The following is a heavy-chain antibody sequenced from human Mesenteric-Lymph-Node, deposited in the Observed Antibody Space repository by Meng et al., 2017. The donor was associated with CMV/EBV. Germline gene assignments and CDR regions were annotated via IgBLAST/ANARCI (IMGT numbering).Heavy chain of an antibody. V-gene: IGHV4-59*01. CDR3: ARVEDWNYGMDV. J-gene: IGHJ6*02. D-gene: IGHD1-1*01. Sequence: SETLSLTCTVSGGSISSYYWSWIRQPPGKGLEWIGYINYSGSTNYNPSLKSRVTISVDTSKNQFSLKLSSVTAADTAVYYCARVEDWNYGMDVWGQGTTVTVSS. CDR2: INYSGST. CDR1: GGSISSYY.